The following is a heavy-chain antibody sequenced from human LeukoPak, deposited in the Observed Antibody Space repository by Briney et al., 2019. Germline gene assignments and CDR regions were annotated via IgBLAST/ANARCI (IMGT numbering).Heavy chain of an antibody. J-gene: IGHJ4*02. CDR3: ARVGRGYYYDSSGYYYSSFYYFDY. CDR2: TYYRSKWYN. CDR1: GDSVSSNSAA. V-gene: IGHV6-1*01. D-gene: IGHD3-22*01. Sequence: SQTLSLTCAISGDSVSSNSAAWNWIRQSPSRGLEWLGRTYYRSKWYNDYAVSVKSRITINPDTSKNQFSLQLNSVTPEDTAVYYCARVGRGYYYDSSGYYYSSFYYFDYWGQGTLVTVSS.